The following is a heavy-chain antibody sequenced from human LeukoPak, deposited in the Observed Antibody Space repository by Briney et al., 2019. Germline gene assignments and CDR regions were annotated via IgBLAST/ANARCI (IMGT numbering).Heavy chain of an antibody. Sequence: GGSLRLSCAASGFTFSDYYMSWSRQAPGKGLEWVSYISSSGSTIYYADAVRGRFTISRDDSKNSLYLQMNSLRAEDTAVYYCARGVLEWLSPFDYWGQGTLVTVSS. CDR2: ISSSGSTI. CDR1: GFTFSDYY. D-gene: IGHD3-3*01. CDR3: ARGVLEWLSPFDY. V-gene: IGHV3-11*04. J-gene: IGHJ4*02.